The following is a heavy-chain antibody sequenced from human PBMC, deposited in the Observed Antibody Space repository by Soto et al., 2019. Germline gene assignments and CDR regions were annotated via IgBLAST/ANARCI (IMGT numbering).Heavy chain of an antibody. CDR2: INPNSGGT. V-gene: IGHV1-2*04. CDR3: ARVGYWISTSCYGKPTGGFGP. J-gene: IGHJ5*02. D-gene: IGHD2-2*01. CDR1: GYTFTGYY. Sequence: ASVKVSCKASGYTFTGYYMHWVRQAPGQGLEWMGWINPNSGGTSYAQKFQGWVTMTRDTSISTAYMELSRLRSDDTAVYYCARVGYWISTSCYGKPTGGFGPWGQGTLVTVS.